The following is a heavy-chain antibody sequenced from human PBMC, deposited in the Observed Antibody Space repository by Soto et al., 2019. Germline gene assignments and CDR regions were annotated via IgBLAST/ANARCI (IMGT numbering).Heavy chain of an antibody. V-gene: IGHV3-30-3*01. CDR2: ISYDGSNK. J-gene: IGHJ4*02. Sequence: GGSLRLSCAASGFTFSSYAMHWVRQAPGKGLEWVAVISYDGSNKYYADSVKGRFTISRDNSKNTLYLQMNSLRAEDTAVYYCARLEMRDGYNYWGQGTLVTVSS. CDR3: ARLEMRDGYNY. D-gene: IGHD5-12*01. CDR1: GFTFSSYA.